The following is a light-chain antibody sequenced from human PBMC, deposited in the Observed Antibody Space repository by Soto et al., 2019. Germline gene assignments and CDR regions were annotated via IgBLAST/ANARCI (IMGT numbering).Light chain of an antibody. CDR2: KNN. Sequence: QSVLTQPPSVSGAPGQTVTISCTGSSSNIGAGYDVHWYQQLPGTAPKLLICKNNNRPSGVPDRFSGSKSGTSPSLAITGLHTEDEADYYCQSYDTSLSGWVFGGGTKVTVL. CDR3: QSYDTSLSGWV. CDR1: SSNIGAGYD. J-gene: IGLJ3*02. V-gene: IGLV1-40*01.